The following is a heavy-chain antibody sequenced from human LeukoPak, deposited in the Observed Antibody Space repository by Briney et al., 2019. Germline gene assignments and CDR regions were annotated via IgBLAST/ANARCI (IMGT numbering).Heavy chain of an antibody. CDR1: GFTFHNYG. J-gene: IGHJ4*02. CDR2: IWYDGSNK. V-gene: IGHV3-33*01. CDR3: ARGNYDILTGLDY. D-gene: IGHD3-9*01. Sequence: PGGSLRLSCAPSGFTFHNYGMHWVRQAPGKGLEWVAVIWYDGSNKYYADSVKGRFTISRDNSKNTLYLQMNSLRAEDTAVYYCARGNYDILTGLDYWGQGTLVTVSS.